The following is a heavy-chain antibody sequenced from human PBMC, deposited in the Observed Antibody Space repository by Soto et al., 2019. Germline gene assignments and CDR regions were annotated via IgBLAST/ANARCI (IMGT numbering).Heavy chain of an antibody. CDR3: AAGRIPQNIVVVVAATQ. J-gene: IGHJ4*02. CDR1: GFTFSSYA. D-gene: IGHD2-15*01. Sequence: QVQLVESGGGVVQPGRSLRLSCAASGFTFSSYAMHWVRQAPGKGLEWVAVISYDGSNKYYADSVKGRFTISRDNSKNTLYLQMSSLRAEDTAVYYCAAGRIPQNIVVVVAATQWGQGTLVTVSS. V-gene: IGHV3-30-3*01. CDR2: ISYDGSNK.